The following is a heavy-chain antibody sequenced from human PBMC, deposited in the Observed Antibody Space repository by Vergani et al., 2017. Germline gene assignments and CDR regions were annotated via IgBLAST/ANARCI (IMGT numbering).Heavy chain of an antibody. CDR2: IRSKANSYAT. J-gene: IGHJ5*02. V-gene: IGHV3-73*02. CDR3: TMVEGAARPEKNWFDP. Sequence: EVQLVESGGGLVQPGGSLKLSCAASGFTFSGSAMHWVRQASGKGLEWVGRIRSKANSYATAYAASVKGRFTISRDDSKNTAYLQMNSLKTEDTAVYYCTMVEGAARPEKNWFDPWGRGTLVTVSS. CDR1: GFTFSGSA. D-gene: IGHD6-6*01.